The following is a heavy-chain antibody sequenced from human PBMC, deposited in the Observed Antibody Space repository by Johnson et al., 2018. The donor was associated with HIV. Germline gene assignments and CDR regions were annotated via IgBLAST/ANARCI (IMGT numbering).Heavy chain of an antibody. J-gene: IGHJ3*02. CDR1: GFTFDDYG. V-gene: IGHV3-20*04. CDR3: ARVGTTVVTPGTNDAFDI. CDR2: INWNGGST. Sequence: QLVESGGGLVQPGRSLRLSCAASGFTFDDYGMSWVRQAPGKGLEWVSGINWNGGSTGYADSVKGRFTISRDNAKNSLYLQMNSLRAEDTALYYCARVGTTVVTPGTNDAFDIWGQGTMVTVSS. D-gene: IGHD4-23*01.